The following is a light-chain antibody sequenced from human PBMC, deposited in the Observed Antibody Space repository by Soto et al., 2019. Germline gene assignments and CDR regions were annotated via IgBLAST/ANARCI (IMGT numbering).Light chain of an antibody. CDR1: QTVRDN. CDR3: QQYNIWPLT. V-gene: IGKV3D-15*03. J-gene: IGKJ4*01. CDR2: GAS. Sequence: EIVMTQSPATLSVSPGERATLSCRASQTVRDNLAWYQQKPVQAPRLLIYGASIRATGIPARFSCSGSGTEFTLTIYTRQSEDFAVYYCQQYNIWPLTFGGGTKVEIE.